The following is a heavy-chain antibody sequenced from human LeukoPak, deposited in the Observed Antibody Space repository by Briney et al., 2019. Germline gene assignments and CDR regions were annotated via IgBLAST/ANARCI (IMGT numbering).Heavy chain of an antibody. D-gene: IGHD2-8*01. CDR1: GGAISSYY. V-gene: IGHV4-59*01. Sequence: SETLSLTCIVSGGAISSYYWSWIRQPPGKTLEWIGYVYYSGNTNYSPSLKSRLTISIDTSKNQFSLKLSSVTAADTAVYYCARVGNGHFDYSGQGTLVTVSS. CDR2: VYYSGNT. J-gene: IGHJ4*02. CDR3: ARVGNGHFDY.